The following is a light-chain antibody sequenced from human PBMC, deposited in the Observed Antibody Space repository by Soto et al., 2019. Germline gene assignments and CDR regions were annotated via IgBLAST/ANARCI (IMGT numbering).Light chain of an antibody. CDR1: SSDVGGYNY. V-gene: IGLV2-14*01. Sequence: QSVLTQPASVSGSPGQSITISCTGTSSDVGGYNYVSWYQQHPGKAPKLMIYEVSNRPSGVSNRFSGSKSGNTASLTISGLQAEDEADYYCRSYTSSSFWVFGGGTKLTVL. CDR3: RSYTSSSFWV. J-gene: IGLJ3*02. CDR2: EVS.